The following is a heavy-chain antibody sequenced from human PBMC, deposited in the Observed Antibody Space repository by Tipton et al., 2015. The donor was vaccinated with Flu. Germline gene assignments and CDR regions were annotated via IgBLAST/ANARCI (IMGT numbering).Heavy chain of an antibody. CDR1: GGSISSYY. J-gene: IGHJ6*02. CDR2: IYTSGST. Sequence: TLSLTCTVSGGSISSYYWSWIRQPAGKGLEWIGRIYTSGSTNYNPSLKSRVTISVDTSKNQFSLKLSSVTAADTAVYYCARGRTHMVRAYYYGMDVWGQGTTVTVSS. CDR3: ARGRTHMVRAYYYGMDV. D-gene: IGHD3-10*01. V-gene: IGHV4-4*07.